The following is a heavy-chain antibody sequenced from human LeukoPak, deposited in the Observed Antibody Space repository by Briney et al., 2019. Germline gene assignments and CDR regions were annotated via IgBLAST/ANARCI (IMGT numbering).Heavy chain of an antibody. CDR1: GGSISSYY. V-gene: IGHV4-59*08. CDR3: ARNVWSGYSSDWFDP. D-gene: IGHD3-3*01. J-gene: IGHJ5*02. Sequence: SETLSLTCTVSGGSISSYYWSWIRQPPGKGLEWIWYIYYSGSTNYNPSLKSRVTISVDTSKNQFSLKLSSVTAADTAVYYCARNVWSGYSSDWFDPWGQGALVTVSS. CDR2: IYYSGST.